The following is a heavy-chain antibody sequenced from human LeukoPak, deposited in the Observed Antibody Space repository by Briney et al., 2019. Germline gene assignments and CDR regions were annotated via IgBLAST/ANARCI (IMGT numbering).Heavy chain of an antibody. J-gene: IGHJ4*02. Sequence: ASVKVSCKTSGYTFTTYYIHWVRQAPGQGLEWLGWINPNSGDTNYAQKFQGRVTMTRDTSISTAYMELSRLRSDDTAVYYCARDLSGDYVGYWGQGTLVTVSS. CDR1: GYTFTTYY. CDR2: INPNSGDT. V-gene: IGHV1-2*02. CDR3: ARDLSGDYVGY. D-gene: IGHD6-25*01.